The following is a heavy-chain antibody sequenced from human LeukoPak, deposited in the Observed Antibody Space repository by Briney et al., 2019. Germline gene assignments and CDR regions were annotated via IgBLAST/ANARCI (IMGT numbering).Heavy chain of an antibody. D-gene: IGHD3-3*01. V-gene: IGHV1-18*01. J-gene: IGHJ6*03. CDR3: ARSRGRGYDFWNGWNYYYDMDV. CDR1: GYTFTTYG. Sequence: ASVKVSCKASGYTFTTYGITWVRQAPGQGLEWMGWISGYNGNTNYAQKLQGRVTMTTDIPTTTAYMELRSLISDDTAVYYCARSRGRGYDFWNGWNYYYDMDVWGKGTTVTVSS. CDR2: ISGYNGNT.